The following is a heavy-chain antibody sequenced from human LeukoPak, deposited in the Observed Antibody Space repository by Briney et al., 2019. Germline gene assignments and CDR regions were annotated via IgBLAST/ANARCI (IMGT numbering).Heavy chain of an antibody. Sequence: SETLSLTCTVSGGSISSYYWSWIRQPAGKGLEWIGRIYTSGSTNYNPSLKSRVTMSVDTSKNQFSLKLSSVTAADTAVYYCAGQHYYYDSSGYYLDAFDIWGQGTMVTVSS. D-gene: IGHD3-22*01. CDR2: IYTSGST. CDR1: GGSISSYY. V-gene: IGHV4-4*07. J-gene: IGHJ3*02. CDR3: AGQHYYYDSSGYYLDAFDI.